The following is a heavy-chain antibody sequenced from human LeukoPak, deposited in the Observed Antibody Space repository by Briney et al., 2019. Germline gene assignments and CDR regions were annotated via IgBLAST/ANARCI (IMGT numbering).Heavy chain of an antibody. Sequence: PGGSLRLSCAGSGFTFGSYEMNWVRQAPGKGLEWVSYISSSGRSIYYADSVKGRFTITRDNAGNSLFLQMNNLRAEDTAVYFCAREGWDTSGYYYCDFWGQGTLVTVSS. J-gene: IGHJ4*02. CDR3: AREGWDTSGYYYCDF. V-gene: IGHV3-48*03. CDR1: GFTFGSYE. D-gene: IGHD3-22*01. CDR2: ISSSGRSI.